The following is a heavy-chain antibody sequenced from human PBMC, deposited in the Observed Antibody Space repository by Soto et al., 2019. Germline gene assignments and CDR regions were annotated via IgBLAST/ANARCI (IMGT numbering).Heavy chain of an antibody. CDR1: GYSISNNDW. J-gene: IGHJ4*02. Sequence: SETLSLTCTVSGYSISNNDWWSWIRQSPGNGLEWLGEVYHSGNTNYNPSLKSRVTISVDKSKNQFSLNLISVTAADTAVYYCARDGSGSPGSTDFWGQGTLVTVPQ. CDR3: ARDGSGSPGSTDF. V-gene: IGHV4-4*02. CDR2: VYHSGNT. D-gene: IGHD1-26*01.